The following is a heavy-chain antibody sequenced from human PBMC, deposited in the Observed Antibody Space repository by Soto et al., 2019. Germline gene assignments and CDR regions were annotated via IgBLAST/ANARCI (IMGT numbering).Heavy chain of an antibody. CDR1: GFSVSSNY. V-gene: IGHV3-53*01. CDR2: IYSGGST. Sequence: GGSLRLGCAASGFSVSSNYMGWVRQAPGKGLEWVSVIYSGGSTYYADSVKGRFTISRDNSKNTLYLQMNSLRAEDTAVYYCARGGYYGSGSYSDYSGSGYYYYYMDVWGKGTTVTVSS. D-gene: IGHD3-10*01. J-gene: IGHJ6*03. CDR3: ARGGYYGSGSYSDYSGSGYYYYYMDV.